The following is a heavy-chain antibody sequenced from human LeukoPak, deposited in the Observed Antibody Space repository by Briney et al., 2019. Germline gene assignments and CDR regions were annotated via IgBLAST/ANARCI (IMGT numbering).Heavy chain of an antibody. Sequence: SETLSLTCTVSGGSISSYYWSWIRQPPGKGLEWIGYIYTSGSTNYNPSLKSRVTISVDTSKNQFSLKLSSVTAADTAVYYCAREMAITPGAFDIWGQGTMVTVSS. D-gene: IGHD5-24*01. J-gene: IGHJ3*02. CDR3: AREMAITPGAFDI. CDR2: IYTSGST. CDR1: GGSISSYY. V-gene: IGHV4-4*09.